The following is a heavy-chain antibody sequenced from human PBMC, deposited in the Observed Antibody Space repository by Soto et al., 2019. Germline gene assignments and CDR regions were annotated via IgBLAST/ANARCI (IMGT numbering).Heavy chain of an antibody. Sequence: GGSLSLSCAASGFPFSSYSMNWVRQAPGKGLEWVSYISSSSSTIYYADSVKGRFTISRDNAKNSLYLQMNSLRAEDTAVYYCARDPSLWFGDSNYYIDVWGKGTTVTVSS. D-gene: IGHD3-10*01. CDR1: GFPFSSYS. CDR3: ARDPSLWFGDSNYYIDV. J-gene: IGHJ6*03. CDR2: ISSSSSTI. V-gene: IGHV3-48*01.